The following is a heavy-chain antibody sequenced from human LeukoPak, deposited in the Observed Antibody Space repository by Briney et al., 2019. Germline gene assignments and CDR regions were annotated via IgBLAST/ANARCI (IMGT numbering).Heavy chain of an antibody. CDR1: GFTFTSYS. J-gene: IGHJ4*02. V-gene: IGHV3-9*01. CDR3: ARGMGYFGSGSLLWD. CDR2: ISWNSRKI. Sequence: GGSLRLSCAASGFTFTSYSMYWVRQAPGKALEWVSGISWNSRKIGYSESVKGRFTISRDNAKNSLYLQMKSLTTEDTALYYCARGMGYFGSGSLLWDWGQGTRVTVPS. D-gene: IGHD3-10*01.